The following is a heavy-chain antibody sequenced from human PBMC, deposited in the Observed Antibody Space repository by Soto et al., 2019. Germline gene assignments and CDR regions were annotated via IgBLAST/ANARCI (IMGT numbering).Heavy chain of an antibody. CDR1: GGSFSGYY. Sequence: SETLSLSCAVYGGSFSGYYWTWIRQPPGTGLEWIGEINHSGSTNYNPSLKSRVTISVDTSKNQFSLKLTSVTAADTAVYYCARDKITGLFDFWGQGTLVTVSS. CDR2: INHSGST. CDR3: ARDKITGLFDF. V-gene: IGHV4-34*01. D-gene: IGHD2-8*02. J-gene: IGHJ4*02.